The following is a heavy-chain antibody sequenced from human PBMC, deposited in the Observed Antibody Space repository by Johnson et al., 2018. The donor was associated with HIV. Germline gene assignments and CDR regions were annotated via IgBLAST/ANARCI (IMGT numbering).Heavy chain of an antibody. V-gene: IGHV3-30*14. CDR3: ARDIRESFGSYDSSGSGLGAFDI. D-gene: IGHD3-22*01. J-gene: IGHJ3*02. Sequence: QMLLVESGGGVVQPGRSLRLSCAASGFTFSSYAMHWVRQAPGKGLEWVAVISYDGSNKYYADSVKGQFTISRDNSKNTLYLQMNSLRAEDTAVYYCARDIRESFGSYDSSGSGLGAFDIWGQGTMVTVSS. CDR2: ISYDGSNK. CDR1: GFTFSSYA.